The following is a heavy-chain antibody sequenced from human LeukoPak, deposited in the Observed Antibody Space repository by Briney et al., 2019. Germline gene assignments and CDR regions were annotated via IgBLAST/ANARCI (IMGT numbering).Heavy chain of an antibody. CDR1: GGTFSSYA. J-gene: IGHJ3*02. CDR2: IIPIFGTA. V-gene: IGHV1-69*13. D-gene: IGHD3-22*01. CDR3: ATQYYYDSSGYYFVAFDI. Sequence: ASVKVSCKASGGTFSSYAISWVRQAPGQGLEWTGGIIPIFGTANYAQKFQGRVTITADESTSTAYMELSSLRSEDTAVYYCATQYYYDSSGYYFVAFDIWGQGTMVTVSS.